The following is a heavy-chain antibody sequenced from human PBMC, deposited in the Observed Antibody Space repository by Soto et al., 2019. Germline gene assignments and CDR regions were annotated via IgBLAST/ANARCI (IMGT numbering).Heavy chain of an antibody. Sequence: SETLSLTCTVSGGSISSSSYYWGWIRQPPGKGLEWIGSIYYSGSTYYNPSLKSRVTISVDTSKNQFSLKLSSVTAADTAVYNCARHSYSSGWRRRTNWFDPWGQGTLVTVSS. CDR2: IYYSGST. J-gene: IGHJ5*02. CDR1: GGSISSSSYY. D-gene: IGHD6-19*01. V-gene: IGHV4-39*01. CDR3: ARHSYSSGWRRRTNWFDP.